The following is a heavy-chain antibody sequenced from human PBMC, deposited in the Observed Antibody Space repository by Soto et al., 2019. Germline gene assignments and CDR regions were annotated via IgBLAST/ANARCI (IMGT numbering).Heavy chain of an antibody. V-gene: IGHV3-7*01. CDR1: GFTFSNYW. Sequence: EVQLVESGGGLVQPGGSLRLSCAGSGFTFSNYWMNWVRQAPGKGLEWVANIKQDGSEKHYVDSVKGRFTISRDNARSSMLLQMNSLRDEDTAVYYCAYTTNSNGNWGQGTLVTVSS. CDR2: IKQDGSEK. D-gene: IGHD3-16*01. J-gene: IGHJ4*02. CDR3: AYTTNSNGN.